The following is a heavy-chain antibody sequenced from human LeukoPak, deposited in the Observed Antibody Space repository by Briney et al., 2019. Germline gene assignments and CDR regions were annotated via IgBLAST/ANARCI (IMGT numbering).Heavy chain of an antibody. Sequence: GGSLRLSCAASGFTFSSYGMHWVRQAPGKGLEWVAFIRYDGSNKYYADSVKGRFTISRDNSKNTLYLQMNSLRAEDTAVYYCARDGTYYYGSGSYSHFDYWGQGTLVTVSS. D-gene: IGHD3-10*01. CDR1: GFTFSSYG. CDR2: IRYDGSNK. V-gene: IGHV3-30*02. J-gene: IGHJ4*02. CDR3: ARDGTYYYGSGSYSHFDY.